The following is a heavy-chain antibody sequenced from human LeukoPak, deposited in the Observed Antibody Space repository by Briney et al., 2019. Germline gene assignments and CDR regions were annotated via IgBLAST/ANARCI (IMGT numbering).Heavy chain of an antibody. CDR3: AKRRVGAYLDS. Sequence: GGSLRLSCAASGFTFSSYAMSWVRQAPGKGLEWVSAISGSGGSTYYADSVKGRFTISRDNSKNTLYLQMNSQGAEDTAVYYCAKRRVGAYLDSWGQGTLVTVSS. D-gene: IGHD1-26*01. J-gene: IGHJ4*02. V-gene: IGHV3-23*01. CDR1: GFTFSSYA. CDR2: ISGSGGST.